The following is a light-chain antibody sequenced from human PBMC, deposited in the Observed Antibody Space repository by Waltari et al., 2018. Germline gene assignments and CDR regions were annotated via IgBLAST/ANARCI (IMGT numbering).Light chain of an antibody. V-gene: IGLV2-11*01. CDR1: SSDVGGYNY. CDR3: CSYAGTYSLV. CDR2: DVH. Sequence: QSALTQPRSVSGSPGQSVTISCTGTSSDVGGYNYVPWYQQHPGNAPKLMIYDVHKGPSGVPDRFSGSKSGNTASLTIAGLQADDEADYYCCSYAGTYSLVFGGGTKLTVL. J-gene: IGLJ2*01.